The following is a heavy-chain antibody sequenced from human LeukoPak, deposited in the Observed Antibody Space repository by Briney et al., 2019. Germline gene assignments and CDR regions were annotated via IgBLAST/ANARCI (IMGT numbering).Heavy chain of an antibody. V-gene: IGHV4-59*08. CDR3: ARSLRGHRYAIDY. CDR1: GDSINSYY. CDR2: IYYSRST. D-gene: IGHD5/OR15-5a*01. J-gene: IGHJ4*02. Sequence: AEPLTLTCTVSGDSINSYYWSWIRQSPGKGLEWIGYIYYSRSTKYNHSVKSRVTISADTSKNPLYLKLSHVTAADTAVYYCARSLRGHRYAIDYWGQGTLVTVSS.